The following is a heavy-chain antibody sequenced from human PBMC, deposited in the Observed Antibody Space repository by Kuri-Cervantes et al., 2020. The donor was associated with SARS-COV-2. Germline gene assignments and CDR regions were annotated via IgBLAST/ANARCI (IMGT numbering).Heavy chain of an antibody. V-gene: IGHV4-38-2*02. CDR3: ARVSGDSRFSYYMDV. J-gene: IGHJ6*03. Sequence: GSLRLSCTVSGYSISSGYYRGWIRQPPGKGLEWIGSIYHSGSTYYNPSLKSRVTISVDTSKNQFSLKLSSVSAADTAVYYCARVSGDSRFSYYMDVWGTGTTVTVSS. CDR1: GYSISSGYY. CDR2: IYHSGST. D-gene: IGHD7-27*01.